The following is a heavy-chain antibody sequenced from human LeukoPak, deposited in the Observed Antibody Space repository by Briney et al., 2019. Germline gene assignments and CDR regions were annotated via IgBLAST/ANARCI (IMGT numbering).Heavy chain of an antibody. CDR3: ARDGSRGNLVTAPDY. D-gene: IGHD2-21*02. Sequence: PGGSLRLSCAASGFTFSSYAMSWVRQAPGKGLEWVSDISGSGASTYYADSVKGRFTISRDNAKNSLYLQMNSLRAEDTAVYYCARDGSRGNLVTAPDYWGQGTLVTVSS. V-gene: IGHV3-23*01. J-gene: IGHJ4*02. CDR1: GFTFSSYA. CDR2: ISGSGAST.